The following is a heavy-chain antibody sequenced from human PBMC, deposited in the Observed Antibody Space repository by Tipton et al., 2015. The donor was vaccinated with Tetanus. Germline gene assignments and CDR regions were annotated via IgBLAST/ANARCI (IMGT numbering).Heavy chain of an antibody. CDR2: IHSSGST. J-gene: IGHJ4*02. D-gene: IGHD1-26*01. V-gene: IGHV4-59*01. CDR1: GGSISSYY. Sequence: TLSLTCTVSGGSISSYYWSWIRQPPGKGPEWIGLIHSSGSTNYIPSLKSRVTISLDTSKNQFSLRLTSVTAADMAVYYCARDIEEVGATKYFDYWGQGTLVTVSS. CDR3: ARDIEEVGATKYFDY.